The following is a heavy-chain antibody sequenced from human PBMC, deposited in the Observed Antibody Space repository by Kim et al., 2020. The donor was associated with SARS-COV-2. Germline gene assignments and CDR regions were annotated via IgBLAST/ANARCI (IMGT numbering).Heavy chain of an antibody. V-gene: IGHV3-13*04. Sequence: GGSLRLSCAASGFTFSSYDMHWVRQATGKGLEWVSAIGTAGDTYYPGSVKGRFTISRENAKNSLYLQMNSLRAGDTAVYYCARDRGYSSSGGGGSYYYYGMDVWGQGTTVTVSS. CDR3: ARDRGYSSSGGGGSYYYYGMDV. CDR2: IGTAGDT. D-gene: IGHD6-13*01. J-gene: IGHJ6*02. CDR1: GFTFSSYD.